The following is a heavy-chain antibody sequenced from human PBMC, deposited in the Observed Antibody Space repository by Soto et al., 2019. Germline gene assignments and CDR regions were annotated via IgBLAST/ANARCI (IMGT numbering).Heavy chain of an antibody. CDR3: VRGTADSSGYDYLYYFDY. CDR2: VNPNSGNT. V-gene: IGHV1-8*01. CDR1: GYTFTSYD. Sequence: GASVKVSCKASGYTFTSYDINWVRQATGQGLEWMGWVNPNSGNTDCAQKFQGRVTITTAYMELSSLRSDDTAVYYCVRGTADSSGYDYLYYFDYWGQGTLVTVSS. D-gene: IGHD3-22*01. J-gene: IGHJ4*02.